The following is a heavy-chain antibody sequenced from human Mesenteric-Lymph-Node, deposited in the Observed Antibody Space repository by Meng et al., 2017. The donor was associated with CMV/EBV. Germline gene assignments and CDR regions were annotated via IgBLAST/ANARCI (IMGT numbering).Heavy chain of an antibody. CDR3: AKVTYGYDSSGYYYFDY. CDR2: ISGSGGST. CDR1: FTFSSYA. V-gene: IGHV3-23*01. D-gene: IGHD3-22*01. J-gene: IGHJ4*02. Sequence: FTFSSYAMSWVRQAPGKGLEWVSAISGSGGSTYYADSVKGRFTISRDNSKNTLYLQMNSLRAEDTAVYYCAKVTYGYDSSGYYYFDYWGQGTLVTVSS.